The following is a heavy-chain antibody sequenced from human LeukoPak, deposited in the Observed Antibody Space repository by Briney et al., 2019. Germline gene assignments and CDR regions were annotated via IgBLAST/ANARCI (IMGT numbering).Heavy chain of an antibody. J-gene: IGHJ4*02. D-gene: IGHD1-26*01. V-gene: IGHV4-4*07. Sequence: PSETLSLTCAVSGGSISTYYWSWIRQPAGKGLEWIGRMYISGETNYEPSLKSRVTMSLDTSKNHFSLKLNSVSAADTAVYYCAREGGSYYFDYWGQGTLVTVSS. CDR3: AREGGSYYFDY. CDR1: GGSISTYY. CDR2: MYISGET.